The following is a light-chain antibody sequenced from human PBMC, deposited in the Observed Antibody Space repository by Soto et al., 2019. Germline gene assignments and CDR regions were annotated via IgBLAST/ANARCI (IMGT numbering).Light chain of an antibody. CDR3: HQYYNYPYT. V-gene: IGKV1-8*01. Sequence: AIRMTQSPSSFSASTGDRVSITCRASQGIGSFLAWYQQEPGKAPKLLIYAASTLQSGVPSRFGGSGSGTDFTLTISYLQSKDFANYYWHQYYNYPYTFGQGTKLEIK. CDR1: QGIGSF. J-gene: IGKJ2*01. CDR2: AAS.